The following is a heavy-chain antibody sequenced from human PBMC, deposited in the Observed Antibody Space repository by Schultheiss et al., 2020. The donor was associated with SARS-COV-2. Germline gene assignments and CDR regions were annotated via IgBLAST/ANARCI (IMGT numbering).Heavy chain of an antibody. CDR1: GFTFSSYA. CDR2: ISGSGGST. CDR3: AREVGFLWRYTGDY. J-gene: IGHJ4*02. Sequence: GGSLRLSCAASGFTFSSYAMSWVRQAPGKGLEWVSAISGSGGSTYYADSVKGRFTISRDNSKNTLYLQMNSLRAEDTAVYYCAREVGFLWRYTGDYWGQGTLVTVSS. V-gene: IGHV3-23*01. D-gene: IGHD3-16*02.